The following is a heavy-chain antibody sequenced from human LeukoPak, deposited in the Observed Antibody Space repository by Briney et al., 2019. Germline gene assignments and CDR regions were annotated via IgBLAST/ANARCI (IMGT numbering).Heavy chain of an antibody. J-gene: IGHJ4*02. Sequence: GASVKVSCKASGYTFTGYYMHWVRQAPGQGLEWMGWINPNSGGTNYAQKFQDRVTMTRDTSISTAYMELSRLRSDDTAVYYCARVPVSSVVPAAIIDYWGQGTLVTVSS. D-gene: IGHD2-2*02. V-gene: IGHV1-2*02. CDR2: INPNSGGT. CDR3: ARVPVSSVVPAAIIDY. CDR1: GYTFTGYY.